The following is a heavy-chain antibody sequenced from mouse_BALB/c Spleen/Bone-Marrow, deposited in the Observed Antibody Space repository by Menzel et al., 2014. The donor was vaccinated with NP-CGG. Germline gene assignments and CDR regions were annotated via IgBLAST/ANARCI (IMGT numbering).Heavy chain of an antibody. V-gene: IGHV1-7*01. CDR2: INPSTGYT. J-gene: IGHJ3*01. D-gene: IGHD1-2*01. CDR1: GYTFTSYW. Sequence: VQRVESGAELAKPGASVKMSCKASGYTFTSYWMHWVKRRPGQGLEWIGYINPSTGYTEYNQKFKDKATLTADKSSSTAYMQLSSLTSEDSAVYYCARGKGYGYVRFAHWGQGTLVTVSA. CDR3: ARGKGYGYVRFAH.